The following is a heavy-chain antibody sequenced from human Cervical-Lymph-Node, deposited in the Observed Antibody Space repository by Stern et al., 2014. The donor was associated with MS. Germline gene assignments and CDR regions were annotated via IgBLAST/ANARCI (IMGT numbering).Heavy chain of an antibody. CDR1: GFTFSNYG. V-gene: IGHV3-33*01. CDR2: IWYDGSNK. CDR3: ARKRDYGSIYGRDV. Sequence: VQLVESGGVVVQPGRSLRLSCVVSGFTFSNYGMHWVRQAPGKGLEWVAVIWYDGSNKYYADSVKGRFTISRDNSKNTLYLQMNSLRVEDTAVYYWARKRDYGSIYGRDVWGQGTTVTVSS. D-gene: IGHD3-10*01. J-gene: IGHJ6*02.